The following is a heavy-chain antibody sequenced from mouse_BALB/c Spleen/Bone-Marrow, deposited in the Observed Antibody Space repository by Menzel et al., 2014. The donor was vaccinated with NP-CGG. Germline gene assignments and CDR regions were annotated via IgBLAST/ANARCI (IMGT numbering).Heavy chain of an antibody. V-gene: IGHV1-14*01. CDR1: GYTLTSYV. CDR2: FNPYNDGP. Sequence: EVQLQQSGPELVKPGASVKMSCEASGYTLTSYVMHWVKRKPGQGLEWIGYFNPYNDGPKYNEKFKGKATLTSDKSSSTAYMELSRLTSEDSAVYYCAIHEGYFDYWGQGTTLTVSS. CDR3: AIHEGYFDY. J-gene: IGHJ2*01.